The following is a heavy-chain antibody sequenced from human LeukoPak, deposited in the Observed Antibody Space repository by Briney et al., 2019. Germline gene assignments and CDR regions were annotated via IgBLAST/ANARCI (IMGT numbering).Heavy chain of an antibody. CDR3: ARDRGYYVFDS. CDR1: GFTFSCYW. J-gene: IGHJ5*01. Sequence: GGSLRLCCAASGFTFSCYWMTWGRMARGKVLGRVAHVQPDGSETSYADTVKGRFTLSRDNPQTSLSLQMNSLRAEHTAVYYCARDRGYYVFDSWGQGTLVTVSS. CDR2: VQPDGSET. V-gene: IGHV3-7*01. D-gene: IGHD3-22*01.